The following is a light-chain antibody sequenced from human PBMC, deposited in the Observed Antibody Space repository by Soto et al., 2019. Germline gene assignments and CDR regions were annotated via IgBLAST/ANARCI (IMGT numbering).Light chain of an antibody. CDR2: DVS. CDR3: CSYAGSYTYV. V-gene: IGLV2-11*01. Sequence: QSALTQPRSVSGSPGQSVTISCTGTSSDVGGYNYVSWYQQRPGKAPKLMIYDVSKRPSGVPDRFSGSKSGNTASLTISGLQAEDEADYYCCSYAGSYTYVFGTGTKVTAL. CDR1: SSDVGGYNY. J-gene: IGLJ1*01.